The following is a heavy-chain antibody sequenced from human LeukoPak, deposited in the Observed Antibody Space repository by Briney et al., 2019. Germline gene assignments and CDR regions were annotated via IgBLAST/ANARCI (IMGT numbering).Heavy chain of an antibody. J-gene: IGHJ4*02. D-gene: IGHD3-16*01. V-gene: IGHV3-23*01. CDR1: GFTFSNYA. CDR3: TTVANGGDFDY. Sequence: PGGSLRLSCAASGFTFSNYAMSWVRQAPGRGLEWVSAISGSGGSTYYADAVKGRFTISRDNSKNTLYLQMNSLETEDTAVYYCTTVANGGDFDYWGQGTLVTVSS. CDR2: ISGSGGST.